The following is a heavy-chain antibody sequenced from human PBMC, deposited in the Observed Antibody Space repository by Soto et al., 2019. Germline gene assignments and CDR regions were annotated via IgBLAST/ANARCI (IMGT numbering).Heavy chain of an antibody. J-gene: IGHJ6*02. V-gene: IGHV4-34*09. CDR2: IYYSGST. Sequence: SETLSLTCAVYGGSFSGYYWGWIRQPPGKGPEWIGYIYYSGSTYYNPSLKSRVTISVDTSKNQFSLKLSSVTAADTAVYYCARAVNAGNCSGGSCRPSYYYGMDVWGQGTTVTV. CDR3: ARAVNAGNCSGGSCRPSYYYGMDV. D-gene: IGHD2-15*01. CDR1: GGSFSGYY.